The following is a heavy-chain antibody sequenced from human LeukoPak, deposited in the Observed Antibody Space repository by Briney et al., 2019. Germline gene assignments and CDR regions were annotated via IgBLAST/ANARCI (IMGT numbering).Heavy chain of an antibody. J-gene: IGHJ4*02. CDR2: IKQDGSDK. V-gene: IGHV3-7*01. Sequence: PGGSLRLSCAASGFPFSSYWMSWVRQAPGKGLEWVANIKQDGSDKYYVDSVKGRFTISRDNAKKSLYLQLNSLRADDTAVYYCERLTGTTGFDYRGQGTLVAVSS. CDR3: ERLTGTTGFDY. D-gene: IGHD1-1*01. CDR1: GFPFSSYW.